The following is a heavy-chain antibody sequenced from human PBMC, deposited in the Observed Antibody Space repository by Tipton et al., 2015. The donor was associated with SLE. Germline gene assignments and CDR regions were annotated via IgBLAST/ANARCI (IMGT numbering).Heavy chain of an antibody. CDR2: IRYDGSNK. CDR1: GFTFSSYG. D-gene: IGHD3-10*01. J-gene: IGHJ3*02. Sequence: SLRLSCAASGFTFSSYGMHWVRQAPGKGLEWVAFIRYDGSNKYYADSVKGRFTISRDNAKYSLYLQMNSLRAEDTAVYYCARPRVGLLGAFDIWGQGTMVTVSS. CDR3: ARPRVGLLGAFDI. V-gene: IGHV3-30*02.